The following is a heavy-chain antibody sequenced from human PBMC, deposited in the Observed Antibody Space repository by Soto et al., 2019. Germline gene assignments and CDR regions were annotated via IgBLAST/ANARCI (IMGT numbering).Heavy chain of an antibody. V-gene: IGHV3-33*01. J-gene: IGHJ6*02. CDR1: GFAFNSYA. CDR2: IWYDGSNK. Sequence: GGSLRLSCTASGFAFNSYAMHWARQAPGKGLEWVAVIWYDGSNKYYADSVKGRFTISRDNSKNTLYLQMNSLRAEDTAVYYCSRGDNRGGYGMDVWGPGTTFTPSS. CDR3: SRGDNRGGYGMDV.